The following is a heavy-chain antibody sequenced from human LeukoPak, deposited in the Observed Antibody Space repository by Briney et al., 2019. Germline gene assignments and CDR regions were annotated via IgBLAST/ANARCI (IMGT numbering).Heavy chain of an antibody. D-gene: IGHD6-19*01. Sequence: PGGSLRLSCAASGFTFGSYAMNWVREAAGRGLEWVSYISASSSTIYYADSVKGRFTISRDNAKNSLYLQMNGLRDEDTAVYCCARDAGSGYFDYWGQGTLVTVSP. J-gene: IGHJ4*02. CDR2: ISASSSTI. CDR3: ARDAGSGYFDY. V-gene: IGHV3-48*02. CDR1: GFTFGSYA.